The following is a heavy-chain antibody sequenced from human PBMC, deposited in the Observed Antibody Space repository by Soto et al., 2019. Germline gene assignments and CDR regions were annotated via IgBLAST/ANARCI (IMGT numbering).Heavy chain of an antibody. CDR2: IYYSGST. D-gene: IGHD3-3*01. J-gene: IGHJ5*02. V-gene: IGHV4-39*01. Sequence: QLQLQESGPGLVKPSETLSLTCTVSGGSISSSSYYWGWIRQPPGKGLEWIGSIYYSGSTYYNPPLKGRVTISVDTSKNQFSLKLSSVTAADTAVYYCARGSPYYDFWSGYYDWFDPWGQGTLVTVSS. CDR3: ARGSPYYDFWSGYYDWFDP. CDR1: GGSISSSSYY.